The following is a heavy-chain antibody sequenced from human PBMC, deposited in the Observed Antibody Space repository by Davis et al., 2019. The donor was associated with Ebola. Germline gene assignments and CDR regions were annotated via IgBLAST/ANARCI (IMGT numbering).Heavy chain of an antibody. Sequence: AASVKVSCKASGYTFTSYGISWVRQAPGQGLEWMGWISAYNGNTNYAQKLQGRVTMTTDTSTTTAYMELRSLTSDDTAVYYCARVSSWVGGSDSSVPWGQGTLVTVSS. J-gene: IGHJ5*02. CDR1: GYTFTSYG. D-gene: IGHD3-16*01. V-gene: IGHV1-18*04. CDR3: ARVSSWVGGSDSSVP. CDR2: ISAYNGNT.